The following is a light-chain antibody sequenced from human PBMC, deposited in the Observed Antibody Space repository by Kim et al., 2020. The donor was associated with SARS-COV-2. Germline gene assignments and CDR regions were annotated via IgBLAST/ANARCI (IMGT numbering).Light chain of an antibody. V-gene: IGLV2-8*01. J-gene: IGLJ2*01. CDR1: GSDVGVYNS. CDR2: EFK. CDR3: SSYAGSGNVV. Sequence: GQSVTISRTGSGSDVGVYNSVSWYQQHPGEAPKLIVAEFKKRPSGVPDRFSGSKSGNTASLTVSGLQAEDEANYYCSSYAGSGNVVFGGGTRLTVL.